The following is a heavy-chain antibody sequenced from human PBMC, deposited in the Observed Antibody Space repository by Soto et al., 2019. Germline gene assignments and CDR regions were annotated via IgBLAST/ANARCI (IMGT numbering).Heavy chain of an antibody. J-gene: IGHJ6*02. Sequence: GVSLRLSCAASGFTFSSFGMSWVRQAPGKGLEWVSAISGSGGSTYYADSVKGRFTISRDNSKNTLYLQMSGLRAEDKAVYYCAKDRVGGDWGQGTTDTVSS. CDR3: AKDRVGGD. D-gene: IGHD2-15*01. CDR2: ISGSGGST. V-gene: IGHV3-23*01. CDR1: GFTFSSFG.